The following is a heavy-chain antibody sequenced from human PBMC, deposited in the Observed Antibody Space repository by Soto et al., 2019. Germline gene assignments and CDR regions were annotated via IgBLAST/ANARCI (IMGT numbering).Heavy chain of an antibody. CDR3: AKVPAAPAGYFDY. D-gene: IGHD6-6*01. V-gene: IGHV3-30*18. CDR2: ISYDGSNK. Sequence: GGSLRLSCAASGFTFSSYGMHWVRQAPGKGLEWVAVISYDGSNKYYADSVKGRFTISRDNSKNTLYLQMNSLRAEDTAVYYCAKVPAAPAGYFDYWGQGTLVTVSS. CDR1: GFTFSSYG. J-gene: IGHJ4*02.